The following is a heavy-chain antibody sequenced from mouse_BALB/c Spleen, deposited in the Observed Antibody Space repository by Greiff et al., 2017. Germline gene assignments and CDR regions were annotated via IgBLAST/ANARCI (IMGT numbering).Heavy chain of an antibody. V-gene: IGHV1-7*01. CDR1: GYTFTSYW. CDR3: ARSIYDGYYRDY. Sequence: VQLQQSGAELAKPGASVKMSCKASGYTFTSYWMHWVKQRPGQGLEWIGYINPSTGYTEYNQKFKDKATLTADKSSSTAYMQLSSLTSEDSAVYYCARSIYDGYYRDYWGQGTTLTVSS. D-gene: IGHD2-3*01. J-gene: IGHJ2*01. CDR2: INPSTGYT.